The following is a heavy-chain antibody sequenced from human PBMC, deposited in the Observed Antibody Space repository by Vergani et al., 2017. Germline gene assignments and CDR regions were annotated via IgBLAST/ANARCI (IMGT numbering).Heavy chain of an antibody. D-gene: IGHD4-11*01. CDR1: GGTFSSYV. Sequence: QVQLVQSGAEVKKPGSSVKVSCKASGGTFSSYVISWVRQAPGQGLEWMGGIIPIFGTANYAQKFQGRVTITADESTTTAYMELSSLRSEDTAVYYCARYTVTGGAFDIWGQGTMVTVSS. V-gene: IGHV1-69*13. CDR2: IIPIFGTA. J-gene: IGHJ3*02. CDR3: ARYTVTGGAFDI.